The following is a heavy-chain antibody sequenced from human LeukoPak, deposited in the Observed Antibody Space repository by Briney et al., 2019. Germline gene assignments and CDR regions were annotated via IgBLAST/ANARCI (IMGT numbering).Heavy chain of an antibody. CDR1: GYTFTSYD. CDR2: MNPNSGNT. D-gene: IGHD2-21*02. V-gene: IGHV1-8*01. Sequence: ASVKVSCKASGYTFTSYDINWVRQATGQGLEWMGWMNPNSGNTGYAQKFQGRVTITADKSTSTAYMELSSLRSEDTAVYYCASDYASRQVTPLYWGQGTLVTVSS. J-gene: IGHJ4*02. CDR3: ASDYASRQVTPLY.